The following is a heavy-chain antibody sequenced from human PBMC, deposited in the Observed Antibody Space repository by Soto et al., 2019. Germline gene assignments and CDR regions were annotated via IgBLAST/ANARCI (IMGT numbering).Heavy chain of an antibody. CDR3: ARPEYYYDSSGYVY. CDR2: IDYSGST. J-gene: IGHJ4*02. V-gene: IGHV4-31*03. D-gene: IGHD3-22*01. CDR1: GGSIRSGGYY. Sequence: SETLSLTCTVSGGSIRSGGYYWSWIRQHPGKGLEWIGYIDYSGSTYYNPSLKNRVTILVDTSKNQFSLKLSSVTAADTAVYYCARPEYYYDSSGYVYWGQGTLVTVSS.